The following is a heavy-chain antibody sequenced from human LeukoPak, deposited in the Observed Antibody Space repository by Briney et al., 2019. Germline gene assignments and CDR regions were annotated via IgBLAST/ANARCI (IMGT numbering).Heavy chain of an antibody. Sequence: ASVKVSCKASGYTFTNYGITWVRQAPGQGLEWMGWISAYNGNTNYGQKFQDRVIMTTDTSTSTAYMELRSLRSDDTAVYYCARDNGRGGDAFDIWGQGTMVTVSS. J-gene: IGHJ3*02. V-gene: IGHV1-18*01. D-gene: IGHD1-26*01. CDR2: ISAYNGNT. CDR3: ARDNGRGGDAFDI. CDR1: GYTFTNYG.